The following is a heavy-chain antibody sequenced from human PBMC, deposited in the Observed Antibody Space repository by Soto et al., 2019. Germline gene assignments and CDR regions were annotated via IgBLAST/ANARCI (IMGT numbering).Heavy chain of an antibody. V-gene: IGHV1-2*02. CDR1: GFSFTGYY. J-gene: IGHJ5*02. D-gene: IGHD6-6*01. CDR2: INAHSGGT. CDR3: AKDLTRQLAYWLDP. Sequence: EASVKVSCKASGFSFTGYYIHWLRRAPGQGLEWMGWINAHSGGTEYAQKFQGRVTLTRDTSIATAYLTLTSLTSDDTALYYCAKDLTRQLAYWLDPWGQGTQVTVSS.